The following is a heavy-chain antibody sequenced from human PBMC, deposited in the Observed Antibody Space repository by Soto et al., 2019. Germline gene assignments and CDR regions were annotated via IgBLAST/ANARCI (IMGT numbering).Heavy chain of an antibody. CDR1: GGSFSGYY. J-gene: IGHJ4*02. D-gene: IGHD6-19*01. Sequence: SETLSLTCAVYGGSFSGYYWSWIRQPPGKALEWMGEINHSGSTSYNPSLKSRVTVSVDTSKNQFSLNLSSVTAADTAVYYCARDPRWYSSGWSQEIDYWGQGTLVTVSS. CDR2: INHSGST. V-gene: IGHV4-34*01. CDR3: ARDPRWYSSGWSQEIDY.